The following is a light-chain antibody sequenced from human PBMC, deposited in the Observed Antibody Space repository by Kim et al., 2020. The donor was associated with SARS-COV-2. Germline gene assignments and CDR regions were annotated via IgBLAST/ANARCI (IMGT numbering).Light chain of an antibody. CDR3: AAWDDSLSAWV. J-gene: IGLJ3*02. Sequence: GQRVTISCSGSSSNIGINYVYWYQQLPGTAPKLLIYRNNQRPSGVPDRFSCSKSGTSASLAISGLRSEDEADYYCAAWDDSLSAWVFGGGTQLTVL. CDR1: SSNIGINY. CDR2: RNN. V-gene: IGLV1-47*01.